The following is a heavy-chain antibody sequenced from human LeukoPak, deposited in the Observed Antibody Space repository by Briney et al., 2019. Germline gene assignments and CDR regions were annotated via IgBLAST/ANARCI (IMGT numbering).Heavy chain of an antibody. D-gene: IGHD6-13*01. CDR1: GFTFSDFY. Sequence: PGGSPKLSCAASGFTFSDFYMNWIRQAPGKGLERLSYISNSGSSMYYADSVKGRFTISRDNAKNSLYLQMNSLRAEDTAVYYCARGGASSSWLTFWGQGTLVTVSS. J-gene: IGHJ4*02. CDR2: ISNSGSSM. V-gene: IGHV3-11*01. CDR3: ARGGASSSWLTF.